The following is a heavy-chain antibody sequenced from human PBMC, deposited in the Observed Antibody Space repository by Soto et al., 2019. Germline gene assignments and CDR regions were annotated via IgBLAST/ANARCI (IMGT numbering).Heavy chain of an antibody. CDR2: IIPIFGTA. V-gene: IGHV1-69*13. CDR1: GGTFSSYA. D-gene: IGHD6-19*01. J-gene: IGHJ5*02. Sequence: SVKVSCKASGGTFSSYAISWVRQAPGQGLEWMGGIIPIFGTANYAQKFQGRVTITADESTSTAYMELSSLRSEDTAVYYCARDGGIAVAGTFDPWGQGTLVTVSS. CDR3: ARDGGIAVAGTFDP.